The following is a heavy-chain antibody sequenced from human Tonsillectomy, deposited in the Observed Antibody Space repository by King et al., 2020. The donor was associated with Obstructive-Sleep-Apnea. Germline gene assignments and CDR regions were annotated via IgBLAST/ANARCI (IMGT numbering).Heavy chain of an antibody. CDR2: INAGNGNT. CDR3: AGGSSGWYQVYYYGMDV. J-gene: IGHJ6*02. V-gene: IGHV1-3*01. Sequence: QLVQSGAEVKKPGASVKVSCKASGYTFTSYAMHWVRQAPGQRLEWMGWINAGNGNTKYSQKFQGRVTITRETSASTAYMELSSLRSEDTAVYYCAGGSSGWYQVYYYGMDVWGQGTTVTVSS. D-gene: IGHD6-19*01. CDR1: GYTFTSYA.